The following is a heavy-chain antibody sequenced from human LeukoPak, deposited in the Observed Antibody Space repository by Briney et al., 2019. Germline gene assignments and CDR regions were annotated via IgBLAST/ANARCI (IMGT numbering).Heavy chain of an antibody. CDR2: ISAYNGNI. Sequence: ASVKVSCKASGYTFTSYGISWVLQAPGQGLEWMGWISAYNGNINYAQKLQGRVTMTTDTSTSTAYMELRSLRSDDTAVYYCARLLAVAGRWNWFDPWGQGTLVTVSS. V-gene: IGHV1-18*01. CDR1: GYTFTSYG. D-gene: IGHD6-19*01. J-gene: IGHJ5*02. CDR3: ARLLAVAGRWNWFDP.